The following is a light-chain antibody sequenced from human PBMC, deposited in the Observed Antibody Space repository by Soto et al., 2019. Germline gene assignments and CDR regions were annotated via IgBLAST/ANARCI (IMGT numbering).Light chain of an antibody. CDR1: QSVSSN. CDR3: QQYNDWPPKQYT. J-gene: IGKJ2*01. V-gene: IGKV3-15*01. Sequence: EIVTTQSPATLSVSPGEGATLSCRASQSVSSNLAWYQQKPGQAPRLLIYGTSTRATGIPDRFSGSGSGTEFTLTISSLQSEDFAVYYCQQYNDWPPKQYTFGQGTKLEIK. CDR2: GTS.